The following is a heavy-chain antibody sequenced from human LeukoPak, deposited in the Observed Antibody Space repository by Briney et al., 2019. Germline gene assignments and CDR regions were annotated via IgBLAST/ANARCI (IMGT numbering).Heavy chain of an antibody. D-gene: IGHD3-22*01. V-gene: IGHV3-30-3*01. CDR2: ISYDGNIK. Sequence: PGGSLRLSCAASGFTFSSHAVHWVRQAPGKGLEWVAVISYDGNIKYYADSVKGRFTISRDNSKNTLYLQMNSLRAEDTAVYYCARGLSGDSSGYGNWFDPWGQGTLVTVSS. CDR3: ARGLSGDSSGYGNWFDP. CDR1: GFTFSSHA. J-gene: IGHJ5*02.